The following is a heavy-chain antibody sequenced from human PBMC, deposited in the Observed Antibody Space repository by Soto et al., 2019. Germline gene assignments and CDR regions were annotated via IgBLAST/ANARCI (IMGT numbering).Heavy chain of an antibody. V-gene: IGHV1-18*01. CDR3: ARDLITIFGVVIEDLDY. Sequence: ASVKVSCKASGYTFTSYGISWVRQAPGQGLEWMGWISAYNGNTNYAQKLQGRVTMTTDTSTSTAYMELRSLRSDDTAVYYCARDLITIFGVVIEDLDYWGQGTLVTVSS. CDR1: GYTFTSYG. D-gene: IGHD3-3*01. J-gene: IGHJ4*02. CDR2: ISAYNGNT.